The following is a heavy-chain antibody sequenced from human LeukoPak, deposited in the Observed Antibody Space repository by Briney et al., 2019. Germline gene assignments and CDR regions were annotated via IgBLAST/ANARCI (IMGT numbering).Heavy chain of an antibody. J-gene: IGHJ6*02. V-gene: IGHV4-34*01. D-gene: IGHD3-10*01. Sequence: MPSETLSLTCAVYGGSFSGYYWSWIRQPPGKGLEWIGEINHSGSTNYNPSLKRRVTISVDTSKNQFSLKLSSVTAADTAVYYCARGLGRPSHYYGSGSYYIRPDPRYGYHYYRMDVWGQGTTVTVSS. CDR3: ARGLGRPSHYYGSGSYYIRPDPRYGYHYYRMDV. CDR2: INHSGST. CDR1: GGSFSGYY.